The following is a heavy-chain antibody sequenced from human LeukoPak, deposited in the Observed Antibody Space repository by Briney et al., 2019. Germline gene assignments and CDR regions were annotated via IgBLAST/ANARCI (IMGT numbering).Heavy chain of an antibody. CDR3: AKEIWPTVTTPGHTPFDY. V-gene: IGHV3-30*02. CDR2: IRYDGRNK. D-gene: IGHD4-17*01. J-gene: IGHJ4*02. Sequence: GGSLRLSCAASGFTFSTYGMHWVRQAPGKGLEWVAFIRYDGRNKYYADSVKGRFTISRDNSKNTLCLQMNSLRAEDKAVYYCAKEIWPTVTTPGHTPFDYWGQGTLVTVSS. CDR1: GFTFSTYG.